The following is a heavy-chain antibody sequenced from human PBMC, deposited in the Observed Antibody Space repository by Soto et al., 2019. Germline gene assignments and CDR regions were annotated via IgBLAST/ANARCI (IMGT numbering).Heavy chain of an antibody. CDR2: ISYDGSNK. CDR1: GFTFSSYA. J-gene: IGHJ4*02. Sequence: QVPLVESGGGVVQPGRSLRLSCAASGFTFSSYAMHWVRQAPGKGLEWVAVISYDGSNKYYADSVKGRFTISRDNSKNTLYPQMNSLRAEDTAVYYCARDGTGLDYWGQGTLVTVSS. D-gene: IGHD1-1*01. CDR3: ARDGTGLDY. V-gene: IGHV3-30-3*01.